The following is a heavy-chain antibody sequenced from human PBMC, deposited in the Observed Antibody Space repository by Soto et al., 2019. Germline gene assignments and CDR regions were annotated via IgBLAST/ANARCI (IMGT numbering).Heavy chain of an antibody. CDR1: GFTFSSYA. CDR2: ISYDGSNK. CDR3: ARDRYSSGWYWFDP. Sequence: QVQLVESGGGVVQPGRSLRLSCAASGFTFSSYAMHWVRQAPGKGLEWVAVISYDGSNKYYADSVKGRFTISRDNSKNTLYLQMNSLRAKDTAVYYCARDRYSSGWYWFDPWGQGTLVTVSS. V-gene: IGHV3-30-3*01. J-gene: IGHJ5*02. D-gene: IGHD6-19*01.